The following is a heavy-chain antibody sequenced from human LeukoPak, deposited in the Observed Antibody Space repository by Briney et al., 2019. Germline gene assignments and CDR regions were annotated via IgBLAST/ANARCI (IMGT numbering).Heavy chain of an antibody. Sequence: SETLSLTCTVSGDSITSYYWSWIRQSAEKGLEWIWRIYTTGTTNYNPSLKGRATVSVDTSKNQFFLKLRSVTAADTAVYYCARDVGASNFDSWGQGVQVTVSS. CDR2: IYTTGTT. D-gene: IGHD1-26*01. CDR3: ARDVGASNFDS. CDR1: GDSITSYY. V-gene: IGHV4-4*07. J-gene: IGHJ4*02.